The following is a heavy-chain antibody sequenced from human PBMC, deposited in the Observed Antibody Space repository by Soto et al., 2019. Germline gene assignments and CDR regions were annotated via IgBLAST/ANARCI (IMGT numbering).Heavy chain of an antibody. J-gene: IGHJ4*02. CDR1: GFTFSSYG. CDR3: ARDRDIVVVPAAYIDY. Sequence: VQLVESGGGLVQPGGSLRLSCAASGFTFSSYGMHWVRQAPGKGLEWVAVIWYDGSNKYYADSVKGRFTISRDNSKNTLYLQMNSLRAEDTAVYYCARDRDIVVVPAAYIDYWGQGTLVTVSS. V-gene: IGHV3-33*01. CDR2: IWYDGSNK. D-gene: IGHD2-2*01.